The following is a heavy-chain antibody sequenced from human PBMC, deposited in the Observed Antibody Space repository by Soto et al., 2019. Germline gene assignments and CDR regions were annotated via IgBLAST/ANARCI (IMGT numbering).Heavy chain of an antibody. CDR2: IYYSGST. D-gene: IGHD6-6*01. J-gene: IGHJ5*02. Sequence: SETLSLTCTVSGGSISSGGYYWSWIRQHPGKGLEWIGYIYYSGSTYYNPSLKSRVTISVDTSKNQFSLKLSSVTAADTAVYYCARGVSRSPSESWFDPWGQGTLVTVSS. CDR1: GGSISSGGYY. CDR3: ARGVSRSPSESWFDP. V-gene: IGHV4-31*03.